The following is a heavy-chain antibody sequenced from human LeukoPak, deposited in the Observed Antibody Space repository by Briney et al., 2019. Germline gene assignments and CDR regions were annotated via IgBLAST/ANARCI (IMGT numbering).Heavy chain of an antibody. Sequence: ASVKVSCKASGGTFSSYAISWVRQAPGQRLEGMGGIIPIFGTAKYAQKFQGRVTITTDESTSTAYMELSSLRSEDTAVYYCASGDYDFWSGYATDHAFDIWGQGTMVTVSS. CDR3: ASGDYDFWSGYATDHAFDI. CDR2: IIPIFGTA. CDR1: GGTFSSYA. V-gene: IGHV1-69*05. D-gene: IGHD3-3*01. J-gene: IGHJ3*02.